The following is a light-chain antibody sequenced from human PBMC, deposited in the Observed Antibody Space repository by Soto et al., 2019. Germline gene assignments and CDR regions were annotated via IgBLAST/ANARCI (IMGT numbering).Light chain of an antibody. J-gene: IGLJ1*01. CDR1: SSDVGGYNY. Sequence: QSALTQPASVSGSLGHSITISCTGTSSDVGGYNYISWYQQAPGKAPKLLIYDVINRPSGVSHRFSGSKSGNTASLTISGLQAEDEADYYCSSYSSIGTLYVFGGGTKVTVL. CDR3: SSYSSIGTLYV. CDR2: DVI. V-gene: IGLV2-14*01.